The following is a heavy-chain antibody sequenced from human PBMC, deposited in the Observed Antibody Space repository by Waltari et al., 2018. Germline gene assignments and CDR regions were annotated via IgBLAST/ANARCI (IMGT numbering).Heavy chain of an antibody. CDR3: TRPPIVIAAAEAAVRDY. V-gene: IGHV3-73*02. J-gene: IGHJ4*02. D-gene: IGHD6-13*01. CDR1: GFTFSGSA. CDR2: IRSKANSYAT. Sequence: EVQLVESGGGLVQPGGSLKLSCAASGFTFSGSAMHWVRQASGKGREWVGRIRSKANSYATAYAASVKGRFTISRDDSKNTAYLQMNSLKTEDTAVYYCTRPPIVIAAAEAAVRDYWGQGTLVTVSS.